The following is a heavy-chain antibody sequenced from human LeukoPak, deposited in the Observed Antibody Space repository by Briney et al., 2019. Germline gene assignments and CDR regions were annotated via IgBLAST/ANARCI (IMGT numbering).Heavy chain of an antibody. Sequence: PSETLSLTCTVSGGSISSGDYYWSWIRQPPGKGLEWIGYIYYSGSTYYNPSLKSRVTISVDTSKNQFSLKLSSVTAADTAVYYCARGGLSSTGSDDAFDIWGQGTMVTVPS. V-gene: IGHV4-30-4*01. J-gene: IGHJ3*02. D-gene: IGHD2-15*01. CDR1: GGSISSGDYY. CDR3: ARGGLSSTGSDDAFDI. CDR2: IYYSGST.